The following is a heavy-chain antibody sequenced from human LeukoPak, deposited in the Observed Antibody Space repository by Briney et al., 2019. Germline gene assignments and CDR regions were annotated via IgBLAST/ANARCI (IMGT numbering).Heavy chain of an antibody. CDR1: GFTSSDCY. V-gene: IGHV3-11*04. CDR3: ARDQEAVAGRAFDY. Sequence: GGSLRLSCAASGFTSSDCYMSWIRQAPGKGLEWVSYISSSGSTIYYADSVKGRFTISRDNAKNSLYLQMNSLRAEDTAVYYCARDQEAVAGRAFDYWGQGTLVTVSS. CDR2: ISSSGSTI. D-gene: IGHD6-19*01. J-gene: IGHJ4*02.